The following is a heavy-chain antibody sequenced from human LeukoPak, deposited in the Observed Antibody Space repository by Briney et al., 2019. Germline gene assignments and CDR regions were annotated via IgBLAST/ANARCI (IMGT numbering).Heavy chain of an antibody. J-gene: IGHJ4*02. CDR1: GGSISSYY. CDR2: IYYSGST. Sequence: SVTLSLTCTVSGGSISSYYWNWLRQPPGKGLEWIGYIYYSGSTNYSPSFKGRVTISVDTSKNQFSLDLTSVTAADTAVYYCAREWSSGWAEFDYWGQGTLVTVSS. V-gene: IGHV4-59*01. D-gene: IGHD6-25*01. CDR3: AREWSSGWAEFDY.